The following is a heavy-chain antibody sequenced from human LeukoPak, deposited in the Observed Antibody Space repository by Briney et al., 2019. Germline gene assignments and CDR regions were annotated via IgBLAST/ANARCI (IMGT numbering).Heavy chain of an antibody. CDR2: IYTSGGT. Sequence: SETLSLTCTVSGGSISSYYWSWLRQPAGKGLEWTGRIYTSGGTHYNPSLTSRVTMSVDTSKNQFTLKLSSVTAADTAVYYCARDPSIAAAGTRPYYYYYMDVWGKGTTVTVSS. D-gene: IGHD6-13*01. CDR3: ARDPSIAAAGTRPYYYYYMDV. V-gene: IGHV4-4*07. CDR1: GGSISSYY. J-gene: IGHJ6*03.